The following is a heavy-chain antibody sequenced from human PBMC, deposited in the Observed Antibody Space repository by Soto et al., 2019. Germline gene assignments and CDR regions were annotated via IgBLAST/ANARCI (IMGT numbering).Heavy chain of an antibody. V-gene: IGHV3-30*18. CDR1: GFTFSSYG. J-gene: IGHJ4*02. CDR2: ISYDGSNK. CDR3: AKTYYDFWSGYYNWRFDY. D-gene: IGHD3-3*01. Sequence: GGSLRLSCAASGFTFSSYGMHWVRQAPGKGLEWVAVISYDGSNKYYADSVKGRFTISRDNSKNTLYLQMNSLRAEDTAVYYCAKTYYDFWSGYYNWRFDYWGQGTLVTVSS.